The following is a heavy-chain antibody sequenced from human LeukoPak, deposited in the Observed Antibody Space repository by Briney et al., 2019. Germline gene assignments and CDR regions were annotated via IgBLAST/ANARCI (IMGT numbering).Heavy chain of an antibody. D-gene: IGHD1-1*01. CDR3: ARLWTQGYYYYYYYMDV. Sequence: ASVKVSCKASGYTFTSYGISWVRQAPGQGLEWMGWISAYNGNTNYAQKLQGRVTMTTDTSTSTAYMELRSLRSDDTAVYYCARLWTQGYYYYYYYMDVWGKGTTVTVSS. J-gene: IGHJ6*03. CDR2: ISAYNGNT. CDR1: GYTFTSYG. V-gene: IGHV1-18*01.